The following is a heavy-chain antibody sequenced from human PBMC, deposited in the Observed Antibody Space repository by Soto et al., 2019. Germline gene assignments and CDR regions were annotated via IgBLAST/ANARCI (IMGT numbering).Heavy chain of an antibody. Sequence: DVQLLESGGGLVQPEGSLRLSCAASGCTFSSYAMGWVRQGPGKGLEWVAVVSIGGSTHYADSVRGRFTISRDNSKNTPSLQMNSLTAEDTAVYFCAKRRGAGGHFDYWGQGALVTVSS. CDR3: AKRRGAGGHFDY. J-gene: IGHJ4*02. CDR2: VSIGGST. CDR1: GCTFSSYA. V-gene: IGHV3-23*01. D-gene: IGHD2-15*01.